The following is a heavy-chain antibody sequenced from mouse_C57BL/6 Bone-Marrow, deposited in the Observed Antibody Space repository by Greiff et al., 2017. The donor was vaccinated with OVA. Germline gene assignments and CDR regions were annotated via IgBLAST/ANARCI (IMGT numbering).Heavy chain of an antibody. D-gene: IGHD1-1*01. CDR3: ARGGDYYGSSYAMDY. CDR1: GFTFSDFY. CDR2: SRNKANDYTT. Sequence: EVKLMESGGGLVQSGRSLRLSCATSGFTFSDFYMEWVRQAPGKGLEWIAASRNKANDYTTEYSASVKGRFIVSRDTSQSILYLQMNALRAEDTAIYYCARGGDYYGSSYAMDYWGQGTSVTVSS. V-gene: IGHV7-1*01. J-gene: IGHJ4*01.